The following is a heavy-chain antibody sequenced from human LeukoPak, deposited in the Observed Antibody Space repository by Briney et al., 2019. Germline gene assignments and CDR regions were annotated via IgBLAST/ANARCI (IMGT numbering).Heavy chain of an antibody. CDR2: INPNSGGT. V-gene: IGHV1-2*02. J-gene: IGHJ3*02. Sequence: GASVKVSCKASGYTFTNHNINWVRQAPGQGLEWMGWINPNSGGTNYAQKFQGRVTMTRDTSISTAYMELSRLRSDDTAVYYCARDKQQLRGGDAFDIWGQGTMVTVSS. D-gene: IGHD6-13*01. CDR1: GYTFTNHN. CDR3: ARDKQQLRGGDAFDI.